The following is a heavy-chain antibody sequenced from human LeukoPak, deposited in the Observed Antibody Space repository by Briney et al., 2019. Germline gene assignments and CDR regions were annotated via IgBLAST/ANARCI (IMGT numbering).Heavy chain of an antibody. D-gene: IGHD1-26*01. CDR2: ISYDGSNK. Sequence: GGSLRLSCAASGFTFSSYAMHWVRQAPGKGLEWVAVISYDGSNKYYADSVKGRFTISRDNSKNTLYLQMNSLRAEDTAVYYCAQPLYSGSYYYYYAMDVWGQGTTVTVSS. V-gene: IGHV3-30-3*01. CDR3: AQPLYSGSYYYYYAMDV. J-gene: IGHJ6*02. CDR1: GFTFSSYA.